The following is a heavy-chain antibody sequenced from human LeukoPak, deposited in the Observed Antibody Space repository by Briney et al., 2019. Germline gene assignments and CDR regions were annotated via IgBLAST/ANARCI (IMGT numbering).Heavy chain of an antibody. Sequence: GESLKISCKGSGYSFTSYWIGWVRQMPGKGLEWMGRIDPSDSYTNYSPSFQGHVTISADKSISTAYLQWSSLKASDTAMYYCARQVSDRYGSGSYFYYYGMDVWGQGTTVTVSS. J-gene: IGHJ6*02. CDR2: IDPSDSYT. D-gene: IGHD3-10*01. CDR1: GYSFTSYW. CDR3: ARQVSDRYGSGSYFYYYGMDV. V-gene: IGHV5-10-1*01.